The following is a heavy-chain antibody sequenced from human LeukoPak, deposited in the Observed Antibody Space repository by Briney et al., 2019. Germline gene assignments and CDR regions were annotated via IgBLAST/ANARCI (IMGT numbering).Heavy chain of an antibody. J-gene: IGHJ6*03. Sequence: SQTLSLTCAISGGSVLSNSSTWNWIRQSPSRGLEWLGRTYYWSKWYNDYAPSLKSRLTIDRDTSKNHFSLQLSSVTPEDTAIYFCVRERLTPRLGGDAYFYMDVWGKGTTVTVS. V-gene: IGHV6-1*01. CDR2: TYYWSKWYN. D-gene: IGHD4-17*01. CDR3: VRERLTPRLGGDAYFYMDV. CDR1: GGSVLSNSST.